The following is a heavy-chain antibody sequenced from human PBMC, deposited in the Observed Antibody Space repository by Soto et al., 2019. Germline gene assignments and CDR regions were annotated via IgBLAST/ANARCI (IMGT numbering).Heavy chain of an antibody. D-gene: IGHD6-13*01. CDR1: GFSLSTSGVG. J-gene: IGHJ4*02. V-gene: IGHV2-5*02. CDR3: AHGFAPGIAAEGYYFDY. Sequence: QITLKESGPTLVKPTQTLTLTCTFSGFSLSTSGVGVGWIRQPPGKALEWLALIYWDDDKRYSPSLKSRLTITNDTSKNQVVLTMTNMDPVDTATYYCAHGFAPGIAAEGYYFDYWGQGTLVTVSS. CDR2: IYWDDDK.